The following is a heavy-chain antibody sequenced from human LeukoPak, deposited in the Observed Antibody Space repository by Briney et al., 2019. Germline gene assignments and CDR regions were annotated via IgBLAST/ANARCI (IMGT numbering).Heavy chain of an antibody. Sequence: PSETLSLTCTVSGGSISSHYWSWIRQPPGKGLEWIGYIYYSGSTTYTPSLKSRVTISLDTSKNQFSLKLSSVTAADTAVYYCARDNGEVYAIWGQGTLVTVSS. V-gene: IGHV4-59*11. CDR2: IYYSGST. J-gene: IGHJ4*02. CDR3: ARDNGEVYAI. CDR1: GGSISSHY. D-gene: IGHD2-8*01.